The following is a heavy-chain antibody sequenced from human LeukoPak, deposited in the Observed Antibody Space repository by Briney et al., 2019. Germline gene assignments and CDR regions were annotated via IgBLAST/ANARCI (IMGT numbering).Heavy chain of an antibody. CDR1: GYTFTGYY. CDR2: IIPIFGTA. V-gene: IGHV1-69*13. Sequence: SVKVSCKASGYTFTGYYMHWVRQAPGQGLEWMGGIIPIFGTANYAQKFQGRVTITADESTSTAYMELSSLRSEDTAVYYCARGTGETGAKFDYWGQGTLVTVSS. J-gene: IGHJ4*02. CDR3: ARGTGETGAKFDY. D-gene: IGHD7-27*01.